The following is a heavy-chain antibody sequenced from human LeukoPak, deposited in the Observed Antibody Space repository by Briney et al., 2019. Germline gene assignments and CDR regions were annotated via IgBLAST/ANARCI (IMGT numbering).Heavy chain of an antibody. J-gene: IGHJ3*01. D-gene: IGHD1-1*01. CDR3: ARDLVGTNPDSFDV. CDR1: GFTFSTYS. CDR2: ISRSRGTI. V-gene: IGHV3-48*04. Sequence: GGSLRLSCEASGFTFSTYSMQWVRQAPGKGLEWVSYISRSRGTIWYADSVKGRFTISRDNAKSSLYLQMNSLRAEDTAVYYCARDLVGTNPDSFDVWSQGTMVTVSS.